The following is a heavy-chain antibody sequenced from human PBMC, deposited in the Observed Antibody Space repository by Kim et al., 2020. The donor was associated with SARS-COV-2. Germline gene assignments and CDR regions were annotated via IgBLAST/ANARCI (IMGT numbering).Heavy chain of an antibody. J-gene: IGHJ4*02. V-gene: IGHV3-23*01. CDR3: SKGKNIAVAGTMDH. CDR1: GFIFSNYA. CDR2: ISGSGGRT. Sequence: GGSLRLSCVASGFIFSNYAMNWVRQAPGKGLEWVSSISGSGGRTYRADSVRGRFSISRDKSKNTLYLQMDSLRVEDTAVYYCSKGKNIAVAGTMDHWGQGTLVTVSS. D-gene: IGHD6-19*01.